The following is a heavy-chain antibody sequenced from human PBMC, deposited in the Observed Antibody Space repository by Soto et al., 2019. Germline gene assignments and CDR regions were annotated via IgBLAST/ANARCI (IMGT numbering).Heavy chain of an antibody. V-gene: IGHV5-51*01. CDR2: IYPGDSDT. CDR1: GYSFTSYW. Sequence: GESLKISCKGSGYSFTSYWIGWVRQMPGKGLEWMGIIYPGDSDTRYSPSFQGQVTISADKSISTAYLQWSSLKASDTAMYYCARGSSSSHYYYYYMDVWGKGTTVTVSS. CDR3: ARGSSSSHYYYYYMDV. D-gene: IGHD6-6*01. J-gene: IGHJ6*03.